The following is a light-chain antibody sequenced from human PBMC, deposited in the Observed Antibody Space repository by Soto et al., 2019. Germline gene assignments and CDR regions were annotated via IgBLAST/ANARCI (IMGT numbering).Light chain of an antibody. J-gene: IGKJ5*01. Sequence: EIVLTQSPVTLSLSPGERATLSCRASQSVSSYLAWYQQKPGQAPRLLIYDASNRATGIPARFSGSGSGTVFTLTISSLDPEDFAVYYCQHRKNWPVTFGQGTRLEIK. V-gene: IGKV3-11*01. CDR1: QSVSSY. CDR2: DAS. CDR3: QHRKNWPVT.